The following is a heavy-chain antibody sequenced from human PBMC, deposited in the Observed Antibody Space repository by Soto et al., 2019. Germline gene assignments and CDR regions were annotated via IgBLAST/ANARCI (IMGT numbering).Heavy chain of an antibody. CDR1: GFTFSSYA. CDR2: ISYDGSNK. CDR3: ARDPSQFCSGGSCYSWFDP. Sequence: QVQLVESGGGVVQPGRSLRLSCAASGFTFSSYAMHWVRQAPGKGLEWVAVISYDGSNKYYADSVKGRFTISRDNSKNTLDLQMNSLRAEDTAVYYCARDPSQFCSGGSCYSWFDPWGQGTLVTVSS. J-gene: IGHJ5*02. D-gene: IGHD2-15*01. V-gene: IGHV3-30-3*01.